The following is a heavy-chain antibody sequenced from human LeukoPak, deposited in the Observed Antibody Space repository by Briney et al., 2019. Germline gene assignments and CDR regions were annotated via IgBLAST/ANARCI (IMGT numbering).Heavy chain of an antibody. CDR2: INWNSVTI. D-gene: IGHD4-17*01. CDR3: VRIYGDYSNY. CDR1: GFIFDDYG. J-gene: IGHJ4*02. Sequence: GGSLRLSCEGSGFIFDDYGMHWVRQVPGKGLEWVSGINWNSVTIGYADSVKGRFTISRDNAKNSLYLQMNSLRAEDTAVYYCVRIYGDYSNYWGQGTLVTVSS. V-gene: IGHV3-9*01.